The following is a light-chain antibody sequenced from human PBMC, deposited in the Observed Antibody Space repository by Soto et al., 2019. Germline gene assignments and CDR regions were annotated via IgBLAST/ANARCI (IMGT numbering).Light chain of an antibody. V-gene: IGKV3-20*01. CDR1: QSVSSSY. CDR2: GAS. Sequence: EIVLTQSPGTLSLSPGERATLSCRASQSVSSSYLAWYQQRPGQAPRLLIYGASSRATGIPDRFSGTGSGTDLTLTISRLEPEEFAVYYCQQSVSSPYTFGQGTKLEIK. J-gene: IGKJ2*01. CDR3: QQSVSSPYT.